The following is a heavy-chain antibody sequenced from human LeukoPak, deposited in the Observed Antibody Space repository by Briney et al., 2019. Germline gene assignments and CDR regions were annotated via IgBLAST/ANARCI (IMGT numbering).Heavy chain of an antibody. CDR2: IYSGGST. J-gene: IGHJ4*02. D-gene: IGHD5-18*01. CDR1: GFTVSSNY. Sequence: GGSLRLSCAASGFTVSSNYMSWVRQAPGKGLEGVSVIYSGGSTYYADSVKGRFTISRDNSKNTLYLQMNSLRAEDTAVYYCARGELDTAMATYLDYWGQGTLVTVSS. V-gene: IGHV3-53*01. CDR3: ARGELDTAMATYLDY.